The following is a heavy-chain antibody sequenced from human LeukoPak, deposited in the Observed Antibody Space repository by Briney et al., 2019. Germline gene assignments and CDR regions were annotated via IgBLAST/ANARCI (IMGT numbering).Heavy chain of an antibody. V-gene: IGHV3-23*01. J-gene: IGHJ6*02. Sequence: GGSLRLSCAASGFTFSSYAMSWVRQAPGKGLDWVSAISARGGSTSYADCVKGRFTISRDNSKNTLYLQMNSLRAEDAAVYYCAKDRDGFGYYCGMAVWGQGTTVTVSS. CDR2: ISARGGST. CDR1: GFTFSSYA. CDR3: AKDRDGFGYYCGMAV. D-gene: IGHD3-22*01.